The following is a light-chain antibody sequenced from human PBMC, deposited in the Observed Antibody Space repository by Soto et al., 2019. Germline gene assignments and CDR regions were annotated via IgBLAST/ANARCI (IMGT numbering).Light chain of an antibody. CDR1: SSDVGAYNY. J-gene: IGLJ1*01. Sequence: QSVQTQPASVSGSPGQSITISCTGTSSDVGAYNYVSWYQQHPGKAPKLMIYGVINRPSGVSNRFSGSKSGNTASLTISGLQAEDEADYYCGSYTSASTLVFGTGTKVTVL. CDR3: GSYTSASTLV. CDR2: GVI. V-gene: IGLV2-14*01.